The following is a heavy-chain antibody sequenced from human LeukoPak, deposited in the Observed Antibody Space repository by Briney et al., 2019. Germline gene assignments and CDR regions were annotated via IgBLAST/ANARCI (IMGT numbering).Heavy chain of an antibody. CDR3: ARGRIPKNLVITGVKDYYLDH. V-gene: IGHV1-18*01. Sequence: ASVKVSCKASGYTFTSYGISWVRQAPGQGLEWMGWISAYNDNTNHAQKLQGRVTNNTDTSTRTAHRELRSLRSDDTAVYYCARGRIPKNLVITGVKDYYLDHWGQGTLVTVSS. CDR2: ISAYNDNT. CDR1: GYTFTSYG. D-gene: IGHD1-14*01. J-gene: IGHJ4*02.